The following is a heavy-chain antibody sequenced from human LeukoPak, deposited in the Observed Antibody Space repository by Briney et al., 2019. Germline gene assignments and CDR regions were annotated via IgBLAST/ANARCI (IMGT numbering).Heavy chain of an antibody. D-gene: IGHD6-13*01. V-gene: IGHV4-59*08. CDR2: IYYSGST. Sequence: SETLSLTCTVSGGSISSYYWSWIRQPPGKGLEWIGYIYYSGSTNYNPSLKSRVTISVDTSKNQFSLKLSSVTAADTAVYYCARRGAAAGYKHWFDPWGQGILVTVSS. CDR1: GGSISSYY. CDR3: ARRGAAAGYKHWFDP. J-gene: IGHJ5*02.